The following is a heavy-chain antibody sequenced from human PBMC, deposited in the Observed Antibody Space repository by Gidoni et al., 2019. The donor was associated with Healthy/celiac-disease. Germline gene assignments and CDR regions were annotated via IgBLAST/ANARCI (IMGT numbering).Heavy chain of an antibody. D-gene: IGHD3-10*01. CDR2: IISSNIYT. CDR1: GFTFSDYY. V-gene: IGHV3-11*05. Sequence: QVQLVESGGGLVKPGGSLRLSCAASGFTFSDYYMNWIRQAPGKGLEWVSYIISSNIYTNYADSVKGRFTISRDNAKNSLYLQMNSLRAEDTAVYYCARRRGDYGSGKSSYYYYMDVWGKGTTVTVSS. CDR3: ARRRGDYGSGKSSYYYYMDV. J-gene: IGHJ6*03.